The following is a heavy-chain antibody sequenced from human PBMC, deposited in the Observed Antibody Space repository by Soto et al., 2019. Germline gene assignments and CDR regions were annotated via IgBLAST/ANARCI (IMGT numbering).Heavy chain of an antibody. J-gene: IGHJ5*02. CDR2: INAANGNT. CDR1: GYTFTSYG. V-gene: IGHV1-3*01. CDR3: VRRHVSATGIDWFDP. Sequence: ASVKVSCKASGYTFTSYGIHWVRQAPGQRLEWMGWINAANGNTKYSPKFQGRVTITRDTSASTAYMELSSLRSEDTAVYYCVRRHVSATGIDWFDPWGQGTLVTVSS. D-gene: IGHD6-13*01.